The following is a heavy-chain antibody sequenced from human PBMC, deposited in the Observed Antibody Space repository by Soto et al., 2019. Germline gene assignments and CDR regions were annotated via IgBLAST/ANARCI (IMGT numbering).Heavy chain of an antibody. CDR3: ARTSARELRAYFDS. Sequence: AASVKVSCKASGYTFTSYWMHWVRQAPGQGLEWLGVINPSGGSTTYAEKFQGRVSMTRDTSTSTVYMELSSLRSDDTAVYYCARTSARELRAYFDSWGQGTLVTVSS. CDR1: GYTFTSYW. CDR2: INPSGGST. V-gene: IGHV1-46*01. J-gene: IGHJ4*02. D-gene: IGHD1-7*01.